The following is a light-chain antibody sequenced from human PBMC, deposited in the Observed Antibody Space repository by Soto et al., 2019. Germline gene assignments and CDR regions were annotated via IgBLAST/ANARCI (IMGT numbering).Light chain of an antibody. CDR3: CSYAGYDVI. V-gene: IGLV2-11*01. CDR2: DVN. Sequence: QPRSVSGSPGQSVTISCTGTSTDVGVYNYVSWYQRHPGKAPKLLVYDVNKRPSGVPDRFFASKSGNTASLIISGLQAEDEADYFCCSYAGYDVIFGGGTK. J-gene: IGLJ2*01. CDR1: STDVGVYNY.